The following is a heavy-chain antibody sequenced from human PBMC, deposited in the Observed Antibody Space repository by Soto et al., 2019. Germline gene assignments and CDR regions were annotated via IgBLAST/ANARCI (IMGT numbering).Heavy chain of an antibody. Sequence: EASVKVSCKASGYTFTSYGISWVRQAPGQGLEWMGWISAYNGNTNYAQKLQGRVTMTTDTSTSTAYMGLSGVRSGDTAVDYCASFGSGSYYIGNGYMDVWGKGTTVTVSS. V-gene: IGHV1-18*01. CDR2: ISAYNGNT. CDR1: GYTFTSYG. D-gene: IGHD3-10*01. J-gene: IGHJ6*03. CDR3: ASFGSGSYYIGNGYMDV.